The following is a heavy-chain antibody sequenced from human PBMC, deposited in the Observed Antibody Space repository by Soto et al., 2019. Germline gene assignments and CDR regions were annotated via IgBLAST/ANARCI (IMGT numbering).Heavy chain of an antibody. CDR1: GYTFSNYD. J-gene: IGHJ4*02. V-gene: IGHV1-8*01. Sequence: QVQLVQSGAELKKPGASVKVSCKASGYTFSNYDMNWVRQAPGQGPEWIGWVNPNNGDTGYAQKFQGRVTLTTDISTTTAYMELTSLRSEDTAIYYCAKVSRKGSAIDFDYWGQGALINGSS. CDR3: AKVSRKGSAIDFDY. CDR2: VNPNNGDT. D-gene: IGHD3-10*01.